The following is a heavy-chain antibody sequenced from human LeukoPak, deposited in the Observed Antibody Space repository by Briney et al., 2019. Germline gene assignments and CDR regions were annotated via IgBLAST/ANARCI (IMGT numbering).Heavy chain of an antibody. CDR2: ISGSGGST. V-gene: IGHV3-23*01. D-gene: IGHD6-19*01. J-gene: IGHJ4*02. CDR3: AKARPVAGTVLQGAVYYFDY. Sequence: GGSLRLSCAASGFTFSNYAMSWVRQAPGRGLEWVSAISGSGGSTYYADSVKGRFTISRDNSKNTLYLQMNSLRAEDTAVYYCAKARPVAGTVLQGAVYYFDYWGQGTLVTVSS. CDR1: GFTFSNYA.